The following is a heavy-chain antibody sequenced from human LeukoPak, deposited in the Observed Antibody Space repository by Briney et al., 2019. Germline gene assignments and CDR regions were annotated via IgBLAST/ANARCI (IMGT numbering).Heavy chain of an antibody. CDR3: ARRYDFWSGYYYYYYYGMDV. J-gene: IGHJ6*02. D-gene: IGHD3-3*01. CDR1: GYTFTSYD. Sequence: GASVKVSCKASGYTFTSYDINWVRQATGQGLEWMGWMNPNSGNTGYAQKFQGRVTMTRNTSISTAYMELSSLRSEDTAVYYCARRYDFWSGYYYYYYYGMDVWGQGTTVTVSS. V-gene: IGHV1-8*01. CDR2: MNPNSGNT.